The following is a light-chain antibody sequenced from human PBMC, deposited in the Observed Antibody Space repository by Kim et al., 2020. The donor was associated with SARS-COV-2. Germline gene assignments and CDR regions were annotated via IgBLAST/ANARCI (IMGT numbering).Light chain of an antibody. J-gene: IGKJ1*01. CDR3: QQYGSSPPT. CDR1: QSVSSSY. CDR2: GAS. V-gene: IGKV3-20*01. Sequence: EIVLTQSPGTLSLSPGERATLSCRASQSVSSSYLAWYQHKPGQAPRLLMYGASTRATVIPDRFSGSGSGTDFTLTISRLEPEDFAVYYCQQYGSSPPTFGHGTKVDIK.